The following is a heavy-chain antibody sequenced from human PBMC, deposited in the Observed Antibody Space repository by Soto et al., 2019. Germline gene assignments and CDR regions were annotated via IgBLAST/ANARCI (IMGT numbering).Heavy chain of an antibody. Sequence: SETLSLTCPVSGANSGYYWSWIRQPPGKGLEWIGYIYYSGSTNYNPSLKSRVTISVDTSKNQLSLKVNSVTAADTAVYYCARHVNIAVAGTGFDYWGQGTPVTVSS. CDR1: GANSGYY. D-gene: IGHD6-19*01. V-gene: IGHV4-59*08. CDR3: ARHVNIAVAGTGFDY. CDR2: IYYSGST. J-gene: IGHJ4*02.